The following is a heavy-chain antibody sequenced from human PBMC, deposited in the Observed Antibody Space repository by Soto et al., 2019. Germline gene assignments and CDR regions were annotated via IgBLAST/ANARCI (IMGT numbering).Heavy chain of an antibody. V-gene: IGHV3-30*18. CDR3: AKDPGYDFWSGYTDGAFDI. Sequence: GGSLRLSCAASGFTFSSYGMHWVRQAPGKGLEWVAVISYDGSNKYYANSVKGRFTISRDNSKNTLYLQMNSLRAEDTAVYYCAKDPGYDFWSGYTDGAFDIWGQGTMVTVSS. D-gene: IGHD3-3*01. J-gene: IGHJ3*02. CDR2: ISYDGSNK. CDR1: GFTFSSYG.